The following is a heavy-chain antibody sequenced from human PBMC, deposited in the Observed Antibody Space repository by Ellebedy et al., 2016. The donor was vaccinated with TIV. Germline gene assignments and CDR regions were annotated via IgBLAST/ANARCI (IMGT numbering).Heavy chain of an antibody. CDR1: GFTFSEYS. V-gene: IGHV3-21*01. Sequence: GESLKISCAASGFTFSEYSMNWVRPAPGKGLEWVSSIRSRSTYIYYADSVKGRFTISRDNANNSLFLQMTSLRAEDTAVYYCAKTGFYYYYGMDVWGQGTTVTVSS. CDR3: AKTGFYYYYGMDV. J-gene: IGHJ6*02. CDR2: IRSRSTYI.